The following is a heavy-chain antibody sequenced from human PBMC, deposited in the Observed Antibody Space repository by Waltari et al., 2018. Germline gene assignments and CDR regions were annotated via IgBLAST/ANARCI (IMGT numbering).Heavy chain of an antibody. CDR3: AMAAGTLY. CDR2: INQEGREE. V-gene: IGHV3-7*01. Sequence: EVQLVESGGGLVQPGGSMRLPWAASGFTLRTEWMSGVRQAQGKGLEWVANINQEGREEYYVDSMKGRVTISRDNAKNSLFLQMDSLRAEDTAVYFCAMAAGTLYWGQGTLVTVSS. CDR1: GFTLRTEW. D-gene: IGHD6-13*01. J-gene: IGHJ4*02.